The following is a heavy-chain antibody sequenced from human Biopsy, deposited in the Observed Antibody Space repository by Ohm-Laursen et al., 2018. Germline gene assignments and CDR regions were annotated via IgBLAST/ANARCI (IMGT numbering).Heavy chain of an antibody. CDR3: ARDDDTTGHYMILNH. Sequence: GSLRLSCAASGFMVGDYGMYWVRHAPGKGPGWVSLVSWDGYNTYYADSVQGRFTVSRDNSNNVLYLQMISLRDEDSAVYYFARDDDTTGHYMILNHWGQGTLVTVSS. CDR1: GFMVGDYG. CDR2: VSWDGYNT. D-gene: IGHD3-9*01. J-gene: IGHJ5*02. V-gene: IGHV3-43D*03.